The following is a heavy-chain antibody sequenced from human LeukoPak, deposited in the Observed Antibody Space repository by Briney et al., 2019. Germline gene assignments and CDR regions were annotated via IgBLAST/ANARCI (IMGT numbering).Heavy chain of an antibody. J-gene: IGHJ4*02. CDR1: GGSLSFYY. V-gene: IGHV4-34*01. Sequence: SETLSLTCGVSGGSLSFYYWSWIRQSPGKGLEWIAEISQNGDSNYNMSLKSRVTISLDKSKNQVSLKLNSVTAADTAVYYCARDGLSYGSGWLGVDYWGQGTLVTVSS. D-gene: IGHD6-19*01. CDR3: ARDGLSYGSGWLGVDY. CDR2: ISQNGDS.